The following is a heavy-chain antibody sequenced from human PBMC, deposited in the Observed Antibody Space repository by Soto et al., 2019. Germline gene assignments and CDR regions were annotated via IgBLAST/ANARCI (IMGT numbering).Heavy chain of an antibody. D-gene: IGHD1-7*01. V-gene: IGHV4-4*02. J-gene: IGHJ4*02. CDR3: ASRDPGTSVDY. CDR2: IYRTGST. CDR1: GGSFTSNNW. Sequence: SETLSLSCAVSGGSFTSNNWWTCVRQPPGQGLEWIGEIYRTGSTNYNPSLKSRVTISLDKSENQFSLKVTSLTAADTAVYYCASRDPGTSVDYWGQGTLVTVSS.